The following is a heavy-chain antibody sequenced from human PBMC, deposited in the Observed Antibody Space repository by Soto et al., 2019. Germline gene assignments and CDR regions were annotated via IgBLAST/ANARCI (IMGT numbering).Heavy chain of an antibody. CDR2: VYYSGGA. CDR3: GRVVEGATRHTDFDS. D-gene: IGHD2-15*01. J-gene: IGHJ5*01. Sequence: SETLSLTCAVSGVSIHNSHSFWGWIRQPPGKGLEFIGSVYYSGGANYNPSLKSRVTVSIDTSNNQFPLRVNSVTAADTAVYYCGRVVEGATRHTDFDSWGQGILVTVSS. CDR1: GVSIHNSHSF. V-gene: IGHV4-39*01.